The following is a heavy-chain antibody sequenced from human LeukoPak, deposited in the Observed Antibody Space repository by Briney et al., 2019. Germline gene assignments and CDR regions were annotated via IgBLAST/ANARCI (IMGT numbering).Heavy chain of an antibody. Sequence: GRSLRLSCAASGFTFSSYGMHWVRQAPGKGLEWVAVMWYDGSNKYYADSVKGRFTISRDNSKNTLYLQMNSLRAEDTAVYYCARGGYSYRIDAFDIWGQGTMVTVSS. CDR1: GFTFSSYG. J-gene: IGHJ3*02. V-gene: IGHV3-33*01. D-gene: IGHD5-18*01. CDR2: MWYDGSNK. CDR3: ARGGYSYRIDAFDI.